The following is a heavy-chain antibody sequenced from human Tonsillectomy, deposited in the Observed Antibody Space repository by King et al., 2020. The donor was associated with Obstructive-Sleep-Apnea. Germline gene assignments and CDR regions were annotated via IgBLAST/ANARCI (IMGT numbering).Heavy chain of an antibody. CDR2: IRSKAYGGTT. CDR3: TRDRDIVVVPAAMAY. V-gene: IGHV3-49*03. CDR1: GFTFGDYA. D-gene: IGHD2-2*01. J-gene: IGHJ4*02. Sequence: VQLVESGGGLVQPGRSLRLSCTASGFTFGDYAMSWFRQAPGKGLEWVGFIRSKAYGGTTEYAASVKGRFTISRDESKSIAYLQMNSLKTEDTAVYYCTRDRDIVVVPAAMAYWGQGTLVTVSS.